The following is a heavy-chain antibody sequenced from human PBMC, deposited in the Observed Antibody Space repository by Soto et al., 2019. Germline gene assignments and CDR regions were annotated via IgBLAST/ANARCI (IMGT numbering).Heavy chain of an antibody. CDR2: IYWDDSA. V-gene: IGHV2-5*02. J-gene: IGHJ5*02. CDR3: VIRIVSDGAWFDP. D-gene: IGHD1-26*01. CDR1: GFSLSTTGEG. Sequence: SGPTLVNPTQTLTLTCTFSGFSLSTTGEGVGWFRQPQGKALEWLALIYWDDSARYSPSLKSRLTITKGTSENQVVLPLTNTDPVDTATYFCVIRIVSDGAWFDPWGQRMLVTVSS.